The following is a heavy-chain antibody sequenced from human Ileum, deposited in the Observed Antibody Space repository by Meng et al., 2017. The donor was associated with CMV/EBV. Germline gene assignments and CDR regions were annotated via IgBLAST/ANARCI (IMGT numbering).Heavy chain of an antibody. CDR1: GGSVSGYY. Sequence: VYGGSVSGYYWSWIRQPPGKGLEWMGEINHSGSTNYNPSLKSRVTISVETYKNQFSLKLSSVTAADTAVYYCARGRSEAARQFPFDYWGQGTLVTVSS. D-gene: IGHD6-6*01. V-gene: IGHV4-34*01. CDR3: ARGRSEAARQFPFDY. J-gene: IGHJ4*02. CDR2: INHSGST.